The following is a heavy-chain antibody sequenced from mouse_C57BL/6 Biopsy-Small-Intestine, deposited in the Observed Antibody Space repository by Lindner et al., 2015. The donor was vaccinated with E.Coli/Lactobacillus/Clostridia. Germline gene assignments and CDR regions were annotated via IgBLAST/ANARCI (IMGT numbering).Heavy chain of an antibody. V-gene: IGHV1-9*01. D-gene: IGHD1-1*01. Sequence: VQLQESGAELMKPGASVDLSCKATGYTFTDYWIEWVKQRPGHGLEWIGEILPGSGRTGYSEKFKGKATFTADTSSNTAYMQLSSLTTDDSAIYYCASYYGGTWFPYWGRRDSGHCLC. CDR3: ASYYGGTWFPY. CDR1: GYTFTDYW. J-gene: IGHJ3*01. CDR2: ILPGSGRT.